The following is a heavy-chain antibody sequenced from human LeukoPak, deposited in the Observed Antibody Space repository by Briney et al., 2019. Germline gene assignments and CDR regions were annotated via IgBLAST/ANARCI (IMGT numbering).Heavy chain of an antibody. Sequence: PGGSLRLSCAASGFTFSSHAMNWVRQAPGKGLEWVSYISSSSSTIYYADSVKGRFTISRDNAKNSLYLQMNSLRDEDTAVYYCARRGVVPAAMGYYYYGMDVWGQGTTVTVSS. V-gene: IGHV3-48*02. D-gene: IGHD2-2*01. CDR3: ARRGVVPAAMGYYYYGMDV. CDR2: ISSSSSTI. J-gene: IGHJ6*02. CDR1: GFTFSSHA.